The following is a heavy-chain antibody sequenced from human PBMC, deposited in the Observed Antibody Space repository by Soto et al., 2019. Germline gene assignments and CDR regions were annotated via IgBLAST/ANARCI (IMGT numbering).Heavy chain of an antibody. CDR2: TYYRSKWYN. CDR1: GDSVSSNSAA. J-gene: IGHJ6*02. Sequence: PSQTLSLTCAISGDSVSSNSAAWNWIRQSPSRGLEWLGRTYYRSKWYNDYAVSVKSRITINPDTSKNQFSLQLNSVTPEDTAVYYCARFFLLAVAGTYGMDVWGPGTTVTVSS. CDR3: ARFFLLAVAGTYGMDV. D-gene: IGHD6-19*01. V-gene: IGHV6-1*01.